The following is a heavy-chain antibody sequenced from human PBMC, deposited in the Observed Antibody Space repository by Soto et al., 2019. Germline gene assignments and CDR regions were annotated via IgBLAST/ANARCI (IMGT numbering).Heavy chain of an antibody. CDR1: GGPFSSYA. V-gene: IGHV1-69*13. CDR3: ARGGVAGTPGNWFDP. Sequence: SVKVSCKASGGPFSSYAISWVRQAPGQGLEWMGGIIPIFGTANYAQKFQGRDTITADESTSTAYMELSSLRSEDTAVDYCARGGVAGTPGNWFDPWGQGTRVTVSS. CDR2: IIPIFGTA. J-gene: IGHJ5*02. D-gene: IGHD6-19*01.